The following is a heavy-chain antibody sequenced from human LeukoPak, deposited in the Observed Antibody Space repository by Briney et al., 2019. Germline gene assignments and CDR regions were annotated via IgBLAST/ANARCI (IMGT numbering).Heavy chain of an antibody. J-gene: IGHJ5*02. CDR3: ATQATSGWHFS. CDR2: INPNSGGT. Sequence: GASVKVSCKASGYTFTGYYMHWVRQAPGQGPEWMGWINPNSGGTNYAQKFQGRVTMTRDTSLSPVYMELSRLRSDDTAVYYCATQATSGWHFSWGQGTLVTVSS. CDR1: GYTFTGYY. V-gene: IGHV1-2*02. D-gene: IGHD6-19*01.